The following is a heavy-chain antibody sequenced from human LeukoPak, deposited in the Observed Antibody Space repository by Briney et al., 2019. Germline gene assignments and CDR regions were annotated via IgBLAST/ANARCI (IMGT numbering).Heavy chain of an antibody. CDR1: GLTFSSYA. CDR2: ISGSGGRT. CDR3: AKKGGDYVDSVTDY. D-gene: IGHD4-17*01. V-gene: IGHV3-23*01. J-gene: IGHJ4*02. Sequence: PGGSLRLSCAASGLTFSSYAMSWVRQAPGKGLEWVSGISGSGGRTFYADPVKGRFTISRDNSKNTLYLQMNSLRAEDTAVYYCAKKGGDYVDSVTDYWGQGTLVTVSS.